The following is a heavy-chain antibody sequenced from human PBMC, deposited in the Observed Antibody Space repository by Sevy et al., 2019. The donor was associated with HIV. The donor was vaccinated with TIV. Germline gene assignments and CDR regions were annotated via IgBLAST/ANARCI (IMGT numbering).Heavy chain of an antibody. D-gene: IGHD4-17*01. Sequence: ASVKVSCKASGGTFSSYAISWVRQAPGQGLEWMGGIIPIFGTANYAQKFQGRVTITADESTSTAYMELRSLRSEDTAVYYCARSYGDYDYFDYWGQGTLVTVSS. J-gene: IGHJ4*02. V-gene: IGHV1-69*13. CDR1: GGTFSSYA. CDR2: IIPIFGTA. CDR3: ARSYGDYDYFDY.